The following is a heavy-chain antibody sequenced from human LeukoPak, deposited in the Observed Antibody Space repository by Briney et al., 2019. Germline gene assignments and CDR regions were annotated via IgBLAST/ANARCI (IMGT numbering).Heavy chain of an antibody. CDR2: TYSGGPT. V-gene: IGHV3-53*01. J-gene: IGHJ4*02. D-gene: IGHD2-15*01. CDR3: ARDPASGGFDS. Sequence: GGSLRLSCAASGFTVSNNRMGWVRQAPGKGLEWVSVTYSGGPTYYADSVKGRFTISRDNAKRSLYLQMNSLRDEDTAVYYCARDPASGGFDSWGQGILVTVSS. CDR1: GFTVSNNR.